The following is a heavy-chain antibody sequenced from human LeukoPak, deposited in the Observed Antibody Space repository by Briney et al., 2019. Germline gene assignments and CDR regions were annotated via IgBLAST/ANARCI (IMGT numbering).Heavy chain of an antibody. J-gene: IGHJ5*02. V-gene: IGHV1-18*01. CDR1: GYTFTNYG. CDR2: ISVYNGKT. D-gene: IGHD1-1*01. Sequence: ASVKVSCKASGYTFTNYGITWVRQAPGQALEWMGWISVYNGKTNYAQKLQDRVTMTTDTSTSTAYMELRSLRSDDTAVYYCAREWKSSFDPWGQGTLVTVSS. CDR3: AREWKSSFDP.